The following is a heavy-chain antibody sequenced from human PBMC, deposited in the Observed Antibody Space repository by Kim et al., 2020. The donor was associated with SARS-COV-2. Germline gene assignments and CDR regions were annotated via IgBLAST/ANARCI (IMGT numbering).Heavy chain of an antibody. V-gene: IGHV1-24*01. D-gene: IGHD1-26*01. CDR1: GYTLTELS. CDR3: ATGPEGGSYYFDY. J-gene: IGHJ4*02. Sequence: ASVKVSCKVSGYTLTELSMHWVRQAPGKGLEWMGGFDPEDGETIYAQKFQGRGTMTEDTSTDTAYMELSSLRSEDTAVYYCATGPEGGSYYFDYWGQGTLVTVSS. CDR2: FDPEDGET.